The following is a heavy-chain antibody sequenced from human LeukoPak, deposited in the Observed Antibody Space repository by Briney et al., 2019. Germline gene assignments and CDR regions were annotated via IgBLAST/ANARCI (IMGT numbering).Heavy chain of an antibody. J-gene: IGHJ4*02. Sequence: PGGSLSLSCAASGFTFSTYGLHWVRQAPGKGLEWVAFIRNDGSNKYYADSVKGRFTISRDNSMNTLSLQMNSLRVEDTAVYYCAKIEVSATLDYWGQGTLVTVSS. CDR1: GFTFSTYG. V-gene: IGHV3-30*02. CDR3: AKIEVSATLDY. CDR2: IRNDGSNK. D-gene: IGHD5/OR15-5a*01.